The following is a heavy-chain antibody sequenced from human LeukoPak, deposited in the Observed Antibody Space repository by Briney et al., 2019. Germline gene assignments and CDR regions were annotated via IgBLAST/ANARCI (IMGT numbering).Heavy chain of an antibody. CDR2: ITGNGANT. D-gene: IGHD2-21*02. CDR1: GFTFSNYG. J-gene: IGHJ4*02. Sequence: GGSLRLSCAASGFTFSNYGMSWVRQAPGKGLEWVSAITGNGANTFYADSVKGRFTISRDNSKNTLYLQMNSLRAEDTAVYYCAKSVEIVVVTTFSYWGQGTLVTVSS. V-gene: IGHV3-23*01. CDR3: AKSVEIVVVTTFSY.